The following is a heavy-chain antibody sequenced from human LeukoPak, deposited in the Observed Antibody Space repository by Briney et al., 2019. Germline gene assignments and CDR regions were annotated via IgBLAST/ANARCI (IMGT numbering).Heavy chain of an antibody. V-gene: IGHV3-30*02. Sequence: PGGSLGLPCAASGFTFRSYGMHWVRQAPGKGLEWVAFIRYDGSNKDYADSVKGRFTISRGNSKDTLYLQMNSLRPEDTAVYYCAKVGDYYDSSGYHNLWGQGTLVTVSS. J-gene: IGHJ5*02. CDR3: AKVGDYYDSSGYHNL. CDR1: GFTFRSYG. CDR2: IRYDGSNK. D-gene: IGHD3-22*01.